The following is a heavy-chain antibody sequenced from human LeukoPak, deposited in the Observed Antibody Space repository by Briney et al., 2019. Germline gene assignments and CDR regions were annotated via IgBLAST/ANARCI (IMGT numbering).Heavy chain of an antibody. V-gene: IGHV4-4*07. CDR3: VRLHPTRWFDP. CDR2: VYASGST. Sequence: SETLSLTCSVSGGSISNYYWSWIRQPAGKGLEYIGRVYASGSTNYNPSLKSRVTMSVDSSKNQFSLTLRSVTAADTAIYYCVRLHPTRWFDPWGPGTLVTVSS. D-gene: IGHD1-1*01. CDR1: GGSISNYY. J-gene: IGHJ5*02.